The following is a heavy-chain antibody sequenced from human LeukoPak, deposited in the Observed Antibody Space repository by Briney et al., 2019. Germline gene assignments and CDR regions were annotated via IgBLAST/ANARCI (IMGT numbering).Heavy chain of an antibody. J-gene: IGHJ4*02. CDR2: INPNSGGT. D-gene: IGHD5-12*01. CDR3: ASVGQTEDIVGPFDY. CDR1: GYTFTGYY. V-gene: IGHV1-2*02. Sequence: ASVKVSCKASGYTFTGYYMHWVRQAPGQGLEWMGWINPNSGGTNYAQKFQGRVTMTRDTSISTAYMELSRLRSDDTAVYYCASVGQTEDIVGPFDYWGQGTLVTVSS.